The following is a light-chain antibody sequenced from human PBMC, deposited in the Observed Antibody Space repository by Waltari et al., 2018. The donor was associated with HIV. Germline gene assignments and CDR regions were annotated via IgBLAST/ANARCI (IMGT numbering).Light chain of an antibody. CDR3: AAWDDSLNGPGV. CDR1: SSNIGSNT. Sequence: QSVLTQPPSASGTPGQRVTISCSGSSSNIGSNTVNWYQQLPGTAPKLLIYSNNQPPSGVPDRFSDAKSGTSASLAISGLQSEDEADYYCAAWDDSLNGPGVFGGGTKLTVL. V-gene: IGLV1-44*01. J-gene: IGLJ3*02. CDR2: SNN.